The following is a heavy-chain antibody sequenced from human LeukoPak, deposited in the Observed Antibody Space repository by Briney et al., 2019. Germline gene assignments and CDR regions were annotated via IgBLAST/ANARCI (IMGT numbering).Heavy chain of an antibody. CDR1: GDSVSSNNGA. D-gene: IGHD3-10*01. Sequence: SQTLSLTCAISGDSVSSNNGAWNWIRQSPSRGLEWLGRTYYRSKWYNDYAVSMKGRITINPDTSKNQFSLQLNSVTPEDTAVYYCARGKYGSGPSYYMDVWGKGTTVTVSS. V-gene: IGHV6-1*01. CDR3: ARGKYGSGPSYYMDV. CDR2: TYYRSKWYN. J-gene: IGHJ6*03.